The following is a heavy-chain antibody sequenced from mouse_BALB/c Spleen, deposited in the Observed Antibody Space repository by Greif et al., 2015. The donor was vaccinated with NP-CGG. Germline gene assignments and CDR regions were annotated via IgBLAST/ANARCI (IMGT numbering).Heavy chain of an antibody. J-gene: IGHJ4*01. V-gene: IGHV5-17*02. CDR3: ARDIRGSPYAMDY. CDR1: GFTFSSFG. D-gene: IGHD1-1*02. Sequence: EVMLVESGGGLVQPGGSRKLSCAASGFTFSSFGLHWVRQAPEKGLEWVAYISSGSSTIYYADTVKGRFTISRDNPKNTLFLQMTSLRSEDTAMYYCARDIRGSPYAMDYWRQGTSVTVSS. CDR2: ISSGSSTI.